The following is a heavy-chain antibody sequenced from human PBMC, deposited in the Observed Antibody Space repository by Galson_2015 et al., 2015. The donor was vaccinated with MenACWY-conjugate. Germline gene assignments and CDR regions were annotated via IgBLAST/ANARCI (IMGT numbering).Heavy chain of an antibody. J-gene: IGHJ4*02. V-gene: IGHV4-61*08. CDR1: GGSASSSGYY. Sequence: VSGGSASSSGYYWSWIRQPPGKGLEWIGYIHYSGSTKYNPSLKTRITMSLDTSENQFSLKLSSVNAADTAVYYCAREFSYWGQGTLVTVSS. D-gene: IGHD2/OR15-2a*01. CDR3: AREFSY. CDR2: IHYSGST.